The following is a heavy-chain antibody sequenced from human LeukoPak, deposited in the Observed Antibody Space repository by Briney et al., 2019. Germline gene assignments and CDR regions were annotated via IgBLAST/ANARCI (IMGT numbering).Heavy chain of an antibody. CDR3: ARKSSGCDY. V-gene: IGHV3-7*01. Sequence: GGSLRLSCAASGITFSSYWMSWVRQAPGKGLEWVANIKQDGSEKYYVDSVKGRFTISRDNAKNSLYLQMNSLRAEDTAAYYCARKSSGCDYWGQGTLVTVSS. J-gene: IGHJ4*02. CDR2: IKQDGSEK. D-gene: IGHD6-19*01. CDR1: GITFSSYW.